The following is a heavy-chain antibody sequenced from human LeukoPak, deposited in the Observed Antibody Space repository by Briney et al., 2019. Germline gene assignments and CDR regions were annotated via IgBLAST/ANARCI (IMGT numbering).Heavy chain of an antibody. V-gene: IGHV3-7*01. CDR3: ARDLWLYNSGWLGY. Sequence: PGGSLRLSCAASGFTFSSFWMNLVRQAPGKGLEWVANIKHAGTEKYYVGSVKGRFTISRDNAKNSLYLQMNSLRAEDTAVYYCARDLWLYNSGWLGYWGQGTLVTVSS. CDR2: IKHAGTEK. J-gene: IGHJ4*02. D-gene: IGHD6-19*01. CDR1: GFTFSSFW.